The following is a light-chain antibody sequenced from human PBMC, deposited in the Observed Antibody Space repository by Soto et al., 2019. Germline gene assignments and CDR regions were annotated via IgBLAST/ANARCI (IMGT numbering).Light chain of an antibody. J-gene: IGLJ1*01. CDR2: DVS. CDR1: SNDVGGSNY. CDR3: SSYTSSSTLDV. Sequence: QSALTQPASVSGSPGQSITISCTGTSNDVGGSNYVSWYRQHPGKAPKLMIYDVSNRPSGVSNRFSGSKSGNTASLTISGLQAEDEADYYCSSYTSSSTLDVFGTGTKLTVL. V-gene: IGLV2-14*01.